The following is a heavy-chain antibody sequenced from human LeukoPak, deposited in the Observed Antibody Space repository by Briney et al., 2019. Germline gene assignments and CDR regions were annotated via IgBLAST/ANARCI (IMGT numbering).Heavy chain of an antibody. J-gene: IGHJ4*02. Sequence: GGSLKLSCAASRFTFSGYAMSWVRQAPGKGLEWVSTITGSGDTTYYADSVKVRFTISRDNSKNTLYLQMNSLRAEDTAIYYCAKARGYCSGGSCYSGFDYWGQGTLVTVSS. V-gene: IGHV3-23*01. CDR3: AKARGYCSGGSCYSGFDY. CDR1: RFTFSGYA. D-gene: IGHD2-15*01. CDR2: ITGSGDTT.